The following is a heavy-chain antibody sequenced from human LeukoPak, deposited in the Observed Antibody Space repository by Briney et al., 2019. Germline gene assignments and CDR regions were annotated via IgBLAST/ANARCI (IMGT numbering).Heavy chain of an antibody. J-gene: IGHJ4*02. CDR1: GGSFSGYY. Sequence: SETLSFTCAVYGGSFSGYYWSWIRQPPGKGLEWIGEINHSGSTNYNPSLKSRVTISVDTSKNQFSLKLSSVTAADTAVYYCARGSAHTYWGQGTLVTVSS. CDR2: INHSGST. V-gene: IGHV4-34*01. CDR3: ARGSAHTY.